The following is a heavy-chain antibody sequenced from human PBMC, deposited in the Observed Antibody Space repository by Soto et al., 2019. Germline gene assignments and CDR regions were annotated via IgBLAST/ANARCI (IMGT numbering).Heavy chain of an antibody. CDR3: ARDLGYYDSSGYFDY. CDR1: GFTFSDYY. Sequence: PGVSLRLSCAASGFTFSDYYMSWIRQAPGKGLEWVSYISSSDSIIYYADSVKGRFTISRDNAKNSLYLQMNSLRAEDTAVYYCARDLGYYDSSGYFDYWGQGTLVTVSS. J-gene: IGHJ4*02. V-gene: IGHV3-11*01. CDR2: ISSSDSII. D-gene: IGHD3-22*01.